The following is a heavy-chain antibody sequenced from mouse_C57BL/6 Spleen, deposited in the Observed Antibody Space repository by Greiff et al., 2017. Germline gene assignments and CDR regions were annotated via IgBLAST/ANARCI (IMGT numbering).Heavy chain of an antibody. Sequence: QVQLKESGAELMKPRASVKLSCKATGYTFTGYWIDWVKQGPGHGLALIGEILPGSGSTNYNEKFKGKATFTADTSSNTAYMQLSSLKTEDSAIYHCARRTGTGGYWGQGTTPIVSS. J-gene: IGHJ2*01. D-gene: IGHD4-1*01. CDR2: ILPGSGST. V-gene: IGHV1-9*01. CDR1: GYTFTGYW. CDR3: ARRTGTGGY.